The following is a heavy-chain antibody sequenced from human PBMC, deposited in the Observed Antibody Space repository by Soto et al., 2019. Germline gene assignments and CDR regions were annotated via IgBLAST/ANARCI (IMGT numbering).Heavy chain of an antibody. CDR1: GFTFSSYA. CDR2: ISYDGSNK. D-gene: IGHD6-19*01. CDR3: ARDKSPYSSGWHNRHFDY. Sequence: QVQLVESGGGVVQPGRSLRLSCAASGFTFSSYAMHWVRQAPGKGLEWVAVISYDGSNKYYADSVKGRFTISRDNSKNTLYLQMNSLRAEDTAVYYSARDKSPYSSGWHNRHFDYRVQETMVTVSS. J-gene: IGHJ4*02. V-gene: IGHV3-30-3*01.